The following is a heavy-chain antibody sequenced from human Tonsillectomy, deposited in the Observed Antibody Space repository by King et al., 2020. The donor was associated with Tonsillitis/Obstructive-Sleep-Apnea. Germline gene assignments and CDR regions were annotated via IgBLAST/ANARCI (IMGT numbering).Heavy chain of an antibody. D-gene: IGHD3-3*01. V-gene: IGHV3-49*04. CDR3: TRTQLRFLEWLEYFDY. Sequence: VQLVESGGGLVQPGRSLRLSCTASGFTFGDYAMSWVRQAPGKGLEWVGFIRSKAYGGTTEYAASVKGRFTISRDDSKSIAYLQMNSLKTEDTAVYYCTRTQLRFLEWLEYFDYLGQGTLVTVSS. CDR2: IRSKAYGGTT. CDR1: GFTFGDYA. J-gene: IGHJ4*02.